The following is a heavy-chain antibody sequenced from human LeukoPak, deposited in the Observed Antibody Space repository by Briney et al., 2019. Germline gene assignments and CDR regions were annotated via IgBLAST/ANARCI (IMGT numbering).Heavy chain of an antibody. J-gene: IGHJ4*02. V-gene: IGHV1-18*01. CDR3: ARSYPLGYCSGGSCSYFDY. Sequence: GASVKVSCKASGYTFTSYGISWVRQAPGQGLEWMGWISAYNGNTNYAQKLQGRVTMTTDTSTSTAYMELRSLRSDDTAVYYCARSYPLGYCSGGSCSYFDYWGQGTLVTVSS. D-gene: IGHD2-15*01. CDR1: GYTFTSYG. CDR2: ISAYNGNT.